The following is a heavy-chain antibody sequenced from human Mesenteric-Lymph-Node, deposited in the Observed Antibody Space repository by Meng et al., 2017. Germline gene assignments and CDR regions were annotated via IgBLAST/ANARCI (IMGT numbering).Heavy chain of an antibody. D-gene: IGHD3/OR15-3a*01. CDR3: AKQFRDFGLVTSFDY. Sequence: GGSLRLSCAASGLTFSSYAMHWVRQAPGKGLEWVSAISGTGDIIYYADSVKGRFTISRDNSKNLLYLQMNSLRTGDTAIYYCAKQFRDFGLVTSFDYWGQGTLVTVSS. J-gene: IGHJ4*02. CDR1: GLTFSSYA. CDR2: ISGTGDII. V-gene: IGHV3-23*01.